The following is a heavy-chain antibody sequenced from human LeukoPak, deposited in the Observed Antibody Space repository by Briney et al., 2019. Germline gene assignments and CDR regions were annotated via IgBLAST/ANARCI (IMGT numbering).Heavy chain of an antibody. J-gene: IGHJ6*02. V-gene: IGHV3-30*18. D-gene: IGHD5-18*01. CDR3: AKEGSVDTSYYYGLDV. CDR2: ISYDGSNK. Sequence: PGGSLRLSCAASGFTFSSYGMHWVRQAPGKGLEWVAVISYDGSNKYYADSVKGRFTISRDNSQNSLYLQMNSLTTGDTALYYCAKEGSVDTSYYYGLDVWGQGTTVSVSS. CDR1: GFTFSSYG.